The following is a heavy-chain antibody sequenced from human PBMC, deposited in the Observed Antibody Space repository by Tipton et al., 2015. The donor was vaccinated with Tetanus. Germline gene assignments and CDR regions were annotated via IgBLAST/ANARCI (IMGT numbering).Heavy chain of an antibody. Sequence: TLSLTCTVSGGSMSGGFYWSWIRQHPAKGLEWIGYIYNTGSTYYNPSLQSRLTLSLDTSKNQFSLKLSSVTAADMAVYYCARSPSPYCGGDCQRNAFDIWGQGTMVTVSS. CDR1: GGSMSGGFY. D-gene: IGHD2-21*02. CDR3: ARSPSPYCGGDCQRNAFDI. J-gene: IGHJ3*02. CDR2: IYNTGST. V-gene: IGHV4-31*03.